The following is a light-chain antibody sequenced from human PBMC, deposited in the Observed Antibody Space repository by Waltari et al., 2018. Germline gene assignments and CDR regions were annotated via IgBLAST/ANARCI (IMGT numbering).Light chain of an antibody. CDR2: WAS. CDR3: QQYYSTPYT. Sequence: DIVMTQFPDSLAVSLGERATINCKSSPSVLYRSDNKNYLAWYQHNPGQPPKLLIYWASTRESGVPDRFSGSGSGTDFTLTISSLQAEDVAVYYCQQYYSTPYTFGQGTKLEIK. CDR1: PSVLYRSDNKNY. J-gene: IGKJ2*01. V-gene: IGKV4-1*01.